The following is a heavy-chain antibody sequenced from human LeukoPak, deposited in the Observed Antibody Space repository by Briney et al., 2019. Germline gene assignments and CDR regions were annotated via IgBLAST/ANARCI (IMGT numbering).Heavy chain of an antibody. CDR1: GGSFSGYY. CDR2: INHSGST. CDR3: ASSKAGYSSGWLGD. V-gene: IGHV4-34*01. D-gene: IGHD6-19*01. J-gene: IGHJ4*02. Sequence: SETLSLTCAVYGGSFSGYYWSWIRQPPGKGLEWIGEINHSGSTNYNPSLKSRVTISVDTSKNQFSLKLSSVTAADTAVYYCASSKAGYSSGWLGDWGQGTLVTVSS.